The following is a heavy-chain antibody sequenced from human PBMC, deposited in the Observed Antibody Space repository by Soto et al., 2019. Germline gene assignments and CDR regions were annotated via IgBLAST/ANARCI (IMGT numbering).Heavy chain of an antibody. J-gene: IGHJ2*01. D-gene: IGHD1-26*01. CDR3: ARGGSLNWYFDL. CDR2: INSDGSST. Sequence: EVQLVESGGGLVQPGGPWSSPLAAFGFTSISYWRHWVRQAQGRGRLWFSRINSDGSSTSYADSVKGRFTISRDNAKNTLYLQMNSLRAEDTAVYYCARGGSLNWYFDLWGRGTLVTVSS. CDR1: GFTSISYW. V-gene: IGHV3-74*01.